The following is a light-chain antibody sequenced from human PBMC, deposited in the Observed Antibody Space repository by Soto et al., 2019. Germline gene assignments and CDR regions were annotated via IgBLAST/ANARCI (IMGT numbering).Light chain of an antibody. CDR1: SSDVGSYNY. CDR3: SSYTSGTSYV. V-gene: IGLV2-14*01. CDR2: EVS. Sequence: QSVLTQPASVSGSHGQSITISCTGTSSDVGSYNYVSWYQHHPGKAPKIMVFEVSNRPSGVSNRFSGSKSGNTASLTISGLQPEDEADYYCSSYTSGTSYVFGPGTKVTVL. J-gene: IGLJ1*01.